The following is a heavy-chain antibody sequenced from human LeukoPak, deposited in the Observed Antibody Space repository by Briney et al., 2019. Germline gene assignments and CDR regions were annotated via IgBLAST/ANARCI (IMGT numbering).Heavy chain of an antibody. D-gene: IGHD2-2*01. V-gene: IGHV3-7*01. CDR1: GFTFSSYW. CDR2: IKQDGNEK. CDR3: ARGEVSASLYYFDF. J-gene: IGHJ4*02. Sequence: GGSLRLSCAASGFTFSSYWMTWVRQAPGQGLERVASIKQDGNEKYYVDSVKGRFTISRDNARNSLFLQMSSLRADDTAVYYCARGEVSASLYYFDFCGQGTLVTVS.